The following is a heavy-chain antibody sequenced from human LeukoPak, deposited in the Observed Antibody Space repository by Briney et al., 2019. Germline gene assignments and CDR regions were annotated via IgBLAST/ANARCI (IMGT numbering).Heavy chain of an antibody. J-gene: IGHJ4*02. V-gene: IGHV3-48*03. CDR3: ARVRYNSGYIFDY. CDR2: IGSGGSPI. D-gene: IGHD5-18*01. CDR1: GFTFNTYA. Sequence: GGSLRLSCTASGFTFNTYAIHWVRQAPGKGLEWVSYIGSGGSPIYYADSVRGRFSISRDNAKNSLYLQVSSLRAEDTAVYYCARVRYNSGYIFDYWGQGALVTVSS.